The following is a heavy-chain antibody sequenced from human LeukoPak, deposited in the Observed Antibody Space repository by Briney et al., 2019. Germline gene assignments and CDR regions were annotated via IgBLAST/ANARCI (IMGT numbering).Heavy chain of an antibody. CDR1: GFTFSDYW. D-gene: IGHD2-15*01. V-gene: IGHV3-7*01. CDR3: ARNPRNLGYGDY. J-gene: IGHJ4*02. CDR2: IKQDGSEM. Sequence: GGSPRLSCAASGFTFSDYWMTWVRQAPGKGLEWVANIKQDGSEMYYVDSVKGRFTISRDNAKNSLYLQMKGLRAEDTAVYYCARNPRNLGYGDYWGQGTLVTVSS.